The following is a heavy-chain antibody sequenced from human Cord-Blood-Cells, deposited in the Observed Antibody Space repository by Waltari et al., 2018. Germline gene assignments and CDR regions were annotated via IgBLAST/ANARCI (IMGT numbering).Heavy chain of an antibody. Sequence: QVQLVESGGGVVQPGRSLRLSCAASGFTFSSYGMHWVRPGPGKGLEWVAVILYDGSNKYYADSVKGRFTISRDNSKNTLYLQMNSLRAEDTAVYYCARESGIVVVPAAIRALDYWGQGTLVTVSS. J-gene: IGHJ4*02. CDR1: GFTFSSYG. D-gene: IGHD2-2*02. CDR2: ILYDGSNK. CDR3: ARESGIVVVPAAIRALDY. V-gene: IGHV3-33*01.